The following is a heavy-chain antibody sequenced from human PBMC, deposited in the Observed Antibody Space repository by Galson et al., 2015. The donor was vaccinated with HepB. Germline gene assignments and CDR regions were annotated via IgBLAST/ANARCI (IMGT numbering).Heavy chain of an antibody. CDR3: ARVRYYYDSSGYYQMQLDAFDI. J-gene: IGHJ3*02. CDR2: ISAYNGNT. Sequence: SVKVSCKASGYTFTSYGISWVRQAPGQGLEWMGWISAYNGNTNYAQKLQGRVTMTTDTSTSTAYMELRSLRSDDTAVYYCARVRYYYDSSGYYQMQLDAFDIWGQGTMVTVSS. D-gene: IGHD3-22*01. CDR1: GYTFTSYG. V-gene: IGHV1-18*04.